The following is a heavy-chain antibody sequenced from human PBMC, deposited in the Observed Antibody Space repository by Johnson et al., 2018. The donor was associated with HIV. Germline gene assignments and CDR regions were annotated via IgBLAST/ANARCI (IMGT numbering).Heavy chain of an antibody. Sequence: VQLVESGGGLIQPGGSLRLSCAASWFTVSSNYISWVRQAPGKGLEWVSVIYSGGSTYYADSVKGRFTISRDNSKNTLYVQMNSLRAEDTAVYYCAKDNGARGYDFWNGFLPSALDIWGQGTMVTVSS. J-gene: IGHJ3*02. CDR3: AKDNGARGYDFWNGFLPSALDI. CDR2: IYSGGST. D-gene: IGHD3-3*01. CDR1: WFTVSSNY. V-gene: IGHV3-53*01.